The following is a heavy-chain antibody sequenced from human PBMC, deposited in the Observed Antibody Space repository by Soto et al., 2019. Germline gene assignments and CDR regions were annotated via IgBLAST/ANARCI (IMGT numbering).Heavy chain of an antibody. Sequence: VKVSCKASGGTFSSYAISWVRQAPGQGLEGMGGIIPIFGTANYAQKFQGRVTITADESTSTAYMELSSLRSEDTAVYYCARDRSVYCSSTSCYTFNYYYGMDVWGQGTTVTVSS. D-gene: IGHD2-2*02. J-gene: IGHJ6*02. CDR2: IIPIFGTA. CDR3: ARDRSVYCSSTSCYTFNYYYGMDV. CDR1: GGTFSSYA. V-gene: IGHV1-69*13.